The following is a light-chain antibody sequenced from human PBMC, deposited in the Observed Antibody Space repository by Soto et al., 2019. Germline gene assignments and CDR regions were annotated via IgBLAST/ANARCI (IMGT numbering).Light chain of an antibody. CDR3: QQFGSVPLT. Sequence: DIQMTQSPSSLSASIGDRVTITCQACQDIGNSLNWYQQKSGKAPNLLIYDVSRLGAGVPSRFSGSSSRTNFRLTISDLQREDVATYYCQQFGSVPLTFGGGTKVEIK. V-gene: IGKV1-33*01. CDR1: QDIGNS. CDR2: DVS. J-gene: IGKJ4*01.